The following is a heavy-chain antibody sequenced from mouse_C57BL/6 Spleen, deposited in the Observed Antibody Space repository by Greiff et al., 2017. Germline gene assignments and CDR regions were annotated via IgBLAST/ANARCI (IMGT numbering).Heavy chain of an antibody. CDR1: GYTFTDYY. J-gene: IGHJ4*01. CDR2: INPYNGGT. V-gene: IGHV1-19*01. Sequence: EVQLQQSGPVLVKPGASVKMSCKASGYTFTDYYMNWVKQSHGKSLEWIGVINPYNGGTSYNQKFKGKATLTVDKSSSTAYMELNSLTSEDSAVYYCARWDTTVAMDYWGQGTSVTVAS. D-gene: IGHD1-1*01. CDR3: ARWDTTVAMDY.